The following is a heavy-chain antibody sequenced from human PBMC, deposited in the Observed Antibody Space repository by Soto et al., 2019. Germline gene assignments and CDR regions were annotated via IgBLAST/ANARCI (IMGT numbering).Heavy chain of an antibody. J-gene: IGHJ4*02. Sequence: QVQLVESGGGVVQPGRSLRLSCAASGFTFSSYGMHWVRQAPGKGLEWVAVISYDGSNKYYADSVKGRFTISRDNSKNTLYLQMNSLRAEDTAVHYCAKVGSGSYGLEYWGQGTLVTVSS. V-gene: IGHV3-30*18. CDR3: AKVGSGSYGLEY. CDR2: ISYDGSNK. D-gene: IGHD1-26*01. CDR1: GFTFSSYG.